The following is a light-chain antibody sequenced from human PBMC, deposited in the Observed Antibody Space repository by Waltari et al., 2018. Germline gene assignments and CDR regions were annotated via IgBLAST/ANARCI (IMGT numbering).Light chain of an antibody. CDR2: KVS. CDR3: MQGTHWPYT. V-gene: IGKV2-30*01. J-gene: IGKJ2*01. CDR1: KSLVYSDGNTS. Sequence: DAVLTQSPLSLPVTLGQPASISCRSSKSLVYSDGNTSLNWFQQRPGQSPRRLIYKVSDRDSGVPDRFSGSGSGTDFTLKISRVEAEDVGVYYCMQGTHWPYTFGQGTKVEIK.